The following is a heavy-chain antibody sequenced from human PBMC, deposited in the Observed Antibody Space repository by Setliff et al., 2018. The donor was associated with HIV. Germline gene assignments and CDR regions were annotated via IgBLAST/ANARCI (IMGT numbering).Heavy chain of an antibody. V-gene: IGHV3-7*03. CDR3: ARDRGSGWSPVDC. CDR1: GFTFSSYW. D-gene: IGHD6-19*01. Sequence: LRLSCAASGFTFSSYWMTWVRQAPGKGLEWVANIKQDGSEKYYVDSVKGRFTISRDNAKDSLYLQMNSLRAEDTAVYYCARDRGSGWSPVDCWGQGTLVTVSS. J-gene: IGHJ4*02. CDR2: IKQDGSEK.